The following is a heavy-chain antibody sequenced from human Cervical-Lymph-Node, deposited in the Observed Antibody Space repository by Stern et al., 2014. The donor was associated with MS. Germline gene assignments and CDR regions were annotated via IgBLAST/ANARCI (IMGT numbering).Heavy chain of an antibody. CDR2: IYHRGST. CDR3: ARGRWLQLYYFDH. CDR1: GGSVTNDYYY. D-gene: IGHD5-24*01. V-gene: IGHV4-61*01. Sequence: QVQLQESGPGLVKPSATLSLTCVVSGGSVTNDYYYWSWIRQAPGQGLEWIGYIYHRGSTNYNSSLESRVIISADTSKNQFSLKLNSVTAADTAVYFCARGRWLQLYYFDHWGKGALVTVSS. J-gene: IGHJ4*02.